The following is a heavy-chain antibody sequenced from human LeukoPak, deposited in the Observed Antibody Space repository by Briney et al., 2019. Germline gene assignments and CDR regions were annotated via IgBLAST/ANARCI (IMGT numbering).Heavy chain of an antibody. J-gene: IGHJ6*02. CDR3: ARDICSSTSCYWAGYYYGMDV. D-gene: IGHD2-2*01. CDR2: ICSSSGSI. V-gene: IGHV3-21*01. CDR1: GFTFSSYS. Sequence: GGSLRLSCAASGFTFSSYSMNWVRQAPREGLEWVSSICSSSGSIYYADSVKGRFTISRDNDKNSLCLQMNSLRAEDTAVYYCARDICSSTSCYWAGYYYGMDVWGQGTTVTVSS.